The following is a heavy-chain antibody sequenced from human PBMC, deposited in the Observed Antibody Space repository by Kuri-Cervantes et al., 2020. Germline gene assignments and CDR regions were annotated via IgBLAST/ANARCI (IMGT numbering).Heavy chain of an antibody. D-gene: IGHD6-19*01. J-gene: IGHJ4*02. CDR1: GGSVSTGSYY. CDR2: IHYSADT. Sequence: SETLSLTCTVSGGSVSTGSYYWSWIRQPPGKGLEWIGSIHYSADTYYSPSLMNRVTISVDTSENQFSLNLSSVTAADTAVYYCARERQWLVGKVTDYWGQGTLVTVSS. CDR3: ARERQWLVGKVTDY. V-gene: IGHV4-39*07.